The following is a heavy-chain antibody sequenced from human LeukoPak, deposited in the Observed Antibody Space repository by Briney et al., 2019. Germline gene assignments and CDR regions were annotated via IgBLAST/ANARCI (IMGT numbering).Heavy chain of an antibody. CDR3: ARDRRYYDFWSGYSNWFDP. D-gene: IGHD3-3*01. J-gene: IGHJ5*02. CDR1: GGSISSGDYY. CDR2: IYYSGST. V-gene: IGHV4-30-4*01. Sequence: SETLSLTCTVSGGSISSGDYYWGWIRQPPGKGLEWIGYIYYSGSTYYNPSLKSRVTISVDTSKNQFSLKLSSVTATDTAVYYCARDRRYYDFWSGYSNWFDPWGQGTLVTVSS.